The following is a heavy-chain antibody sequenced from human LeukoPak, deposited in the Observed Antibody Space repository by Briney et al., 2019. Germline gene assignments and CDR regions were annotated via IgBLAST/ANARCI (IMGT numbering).Heavy chain of an antibody. D-gene: IGHD4-17*01. V-gene: IGHV1-69*04. CDR1: GGTFSSYA. CDR2: IIPILGIA. J-gene: IGHJ4*02. CDR3: ASHEDYGDFVAFDY. Sequence: ASVKVSCKASGGTFSSYAISWVRQAPGQGLEWMGRIIPILGIANYAQKFQGRVTITADKSTSTAYMELSSLRSEDTAVYYCASHEDYGDFVAFDYWGQGTLVTVSS.